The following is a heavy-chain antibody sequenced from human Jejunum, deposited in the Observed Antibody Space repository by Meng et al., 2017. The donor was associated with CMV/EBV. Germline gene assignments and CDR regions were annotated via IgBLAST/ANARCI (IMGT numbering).Heavy chain of an antibody. CDR1: GYSFNNYG. Sequence: QVHLEESGAGVKKPWASVKVSCTVSGYSFNNYGCNWVRQAPGQGLEWMGWISAYNGNTNYTQNLQGRVTMTTDTYTSSACMELRSLRSDDTAVYYCARVEVGITSGDYWGQGTLVTVSS. D-gene: IGHD1-26*01. CDR2: ISAYNGNT. J-gene: IGHJ4*02. CDR3: ARVEVGITSGDY. V-gene: IGHV1-18*04.